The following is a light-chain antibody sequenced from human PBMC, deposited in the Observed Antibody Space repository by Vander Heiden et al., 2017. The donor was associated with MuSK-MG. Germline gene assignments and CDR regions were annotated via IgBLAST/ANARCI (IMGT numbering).Light chain of an antibody. CDR3: QQYVNGPPLSGT. CDR1: QSVSSN. J-gene: IGKJ1*01. CDR2: GAS. V-gene: IGKV3-15*01. Sequence: EVVMTQSPATLSVSPGERATLYCRASQSVSSNLAWYQQKPGQAPRLLIYGASTRAAGIPGRFRGSGSGTEFTLTIRRLQSEDIAVYCCQQYVNGPPLSGTFGQGTKVEIK.